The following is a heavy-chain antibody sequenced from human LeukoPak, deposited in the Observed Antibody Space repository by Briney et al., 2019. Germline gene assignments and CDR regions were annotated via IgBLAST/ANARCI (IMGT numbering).Heavy chain of an antibody. CDR3: ARDNERFGELSLDY. J-gene: IGHJ4*02. CDR1: GFTFSSYG. CDR2: IWYDGSNK. V-gene: IGHV3-33*01. D-gene: IGHD3-10*01. Sequence: GGSLRLSCAASGFTFSSYGMHWVCQAPGKGLEWVAVIWYDGSNKYYADSVKGRFTISRDNSKNTLYLQMNSLRAEDTAVYYCARDNERFGELSLDYWGQGTLVTVSS.